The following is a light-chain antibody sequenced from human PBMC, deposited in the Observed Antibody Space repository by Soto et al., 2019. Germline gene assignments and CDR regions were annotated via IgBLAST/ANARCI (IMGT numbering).Light chain of an antibody. J-gene: IGKJ4*01. CDR3: QQYGSSPLT. CDR1: QSVSSSF. Sequence: EIVLTQSPGTLSLSPGERATLSCRASQSVSSSFLAWYQQKPGQAPRLLIYAASSRPTGIPTRFSGSGSRTDFTLTISRLEPEDVAVYYCQQYGSSPLTFGGGTKVEIK. V-gene: IGKV3-20*01. CDR2: AAS.